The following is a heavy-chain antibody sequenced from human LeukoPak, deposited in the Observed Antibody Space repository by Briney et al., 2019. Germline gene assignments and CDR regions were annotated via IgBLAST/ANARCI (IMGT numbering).Heavy chain of an antibody. CDR1: GFTFSSYA. V-gene: IGHV3-30-3*01. CDR2: ISYDGSNK. Sequence: PGGSLRLSCAASGFTFSSYAMHWVRQAPGKGLEWVAVISYDGSNKYYADSVKGRFTISRDNSKNTLYLQMNSLRAEDTAVYYCAKDASGYYDFWSGYYDYWGQGTLVTVSS. J-gene: IGHJ4*02. CDR3: AKDASGYYDFWSGYYDY. D-gene: IGHD3-3*01.